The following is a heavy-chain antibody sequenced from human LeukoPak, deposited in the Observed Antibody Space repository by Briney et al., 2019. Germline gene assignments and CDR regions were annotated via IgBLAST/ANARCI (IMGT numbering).Heavy chain of an antibody. D-gene: IGHD6-19*01. J-gene: IGHJ6*02. CDR1: GGSISSYY. V-gene: IGHV4-59*01. Sequence: SETLSLTCTVSGGSISSYYWSWIRQPPGKGLEWIGYIYYSGSTNYNPSLKSRVTISVDTSKNQFSLKLSSVTAADTAVYYCARDQRAEQWPGYYYYYGMDVWGQGTTVTVSS. CDR2: IYYSGST. CDR3: ARDQRAEQWPGYYYYYGMDV.